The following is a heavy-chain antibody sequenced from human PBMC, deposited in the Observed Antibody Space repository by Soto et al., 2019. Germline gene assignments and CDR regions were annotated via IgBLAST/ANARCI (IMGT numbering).Heavy chain of an antibody. CDR1: GFTFSSYS. D-gene: IGHD6-13*01. J-gene: IGHJ5*02. V-gene: IGHV3-48*01. CDR2: ISSSSSTI. Sequence: EVQLVESGGGLVQPGGSLRLSCAASGFTFSSYSMNWVRQAPGKGLEWVSYISSSSSTIYYAASVKGRFTISRDNAKNSPYLHMNSLRAEATAVYYCARHPDRIAQIGWFAPWGQGTLVTVSS. CDR3: ARHPDRIAQIGWFAP.